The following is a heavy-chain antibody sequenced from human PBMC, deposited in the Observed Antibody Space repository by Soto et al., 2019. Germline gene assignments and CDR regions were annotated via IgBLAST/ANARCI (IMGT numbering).Heavy chain of an antibody. V-gene: IGHV3-74*01. J-gene: IGHJ3*02. CDR2: VKGDGSSI. D-gene: IGHD3-10*01. CDR3: VRDSYGSGETRAFDI. Sequence: QLVESGGGLVQPGGSLRLSCAASGFTFSNHWMHWVRQVPGKGLVWVSRVKGDGSSISYVDSVKGRFTISRDNAKNTLYLQMESLRAEDTAVYYCVRDSYGSGETRAFDIWGQGTMVTVSS. CDR1: GFTFSNHW.